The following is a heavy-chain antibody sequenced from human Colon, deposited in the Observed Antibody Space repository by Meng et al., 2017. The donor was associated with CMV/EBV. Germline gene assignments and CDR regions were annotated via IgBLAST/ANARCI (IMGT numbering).Heavy chain of an antibody. CDR1: GYAFIDYY. CDR3: ARGSQSQRLLDY. Sequence: ASVKVSCKASGYAFIDYYIHWVRQAPGQSLEWMGWMNSDAGNTVCAPQFRGRVTMTRDTSINTAYMELRSLKSDDTAVYYCARGSQSQRLLDYWGQGTLVTVSS. V-gene: IGHV1-2*02. D-gene: IGHD6-25*01. J-gene: IGHJ4*02. CDR2: MNSDAGNT.